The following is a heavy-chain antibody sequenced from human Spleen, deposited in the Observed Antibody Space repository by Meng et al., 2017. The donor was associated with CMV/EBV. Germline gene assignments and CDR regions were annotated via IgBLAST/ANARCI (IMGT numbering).Heavy chain of an antibody. CDR3: ARPRYTTSSPFDD. CDR2: INHSGST. J-gene: IGHJ4*02. V-gene: IGHV4-39*07. Sequence: GSLRLSCTVSGGSISSSSYYWGWIRQPPGKGLEWIGEINHSGSTNYNPSLKSRVTISVDTSKNQFSLKLSSVTAADTAVYYCARPRYTTSSPFDDWGQGTLVTVSS. D-gene: IGHD6-6*01. CDR1: GGSISSSSYY.